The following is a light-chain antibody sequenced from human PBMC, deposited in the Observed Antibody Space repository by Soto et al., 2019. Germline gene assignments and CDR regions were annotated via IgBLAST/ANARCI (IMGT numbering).Light chain of an antibody. CDR2: KAS. Sequence: DIQMTQSPSTLSASVGDRVMITCRASQSISYWLAWYQQKPGKAPNLLIYKASSLESGVPSRFSGSGSGTEFTLTITSLQPDDFATYYCRHYNTYSPPYTFGQGTMLEI. CDR3: RHYNTYSPPYT. CDR1: QSISYW. J-gene: IGKJ2*01. V-gene: IGKV1-5*03.